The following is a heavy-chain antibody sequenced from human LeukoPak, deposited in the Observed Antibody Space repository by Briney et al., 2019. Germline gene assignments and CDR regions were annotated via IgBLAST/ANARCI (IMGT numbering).Heavy chain of an antibody. V-gene: IGHV3-9*01. D-gene: IGHD1-1*01. J-gene: IGHJ3*01. Sequence: GGSLRLSCAASGFTFNNYAMHWVRLGPGKGLEWVSGIRWDGRDVGYADSVKGRFTISRDNAKNSLYLQMNSLRGEDTAFYYCAKDVDTAWTGAFDVWGQGTMVTVSS. CDR3: AKDVDTAWTGAFDV. CDR1: GFTFNNYA. CDR2: IRWDGRDV.